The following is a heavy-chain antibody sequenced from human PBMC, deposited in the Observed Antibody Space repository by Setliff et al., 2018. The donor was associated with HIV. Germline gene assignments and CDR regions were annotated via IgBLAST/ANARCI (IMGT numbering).Heavy chain of an antibody. CDR3: ARGLERTNALFGVLSIWLDS. J-gene: IGHJ5*01. CDR2: SSGGGTV. Sequence: GGSLRLSCATSGFTFSDFYMAWVRQAAGKGLEWVAYSSGGGTVYYADSVKGRFTISRDNAKNSLYLQMNSLRAEDTAVYFCARGLERTNALFGVLSIWLDSWGQGTLVTVSS. D-gene: IGHD2-8*01. CDR1: GFTFSDFY. V-gene: IGHV3-11*01.